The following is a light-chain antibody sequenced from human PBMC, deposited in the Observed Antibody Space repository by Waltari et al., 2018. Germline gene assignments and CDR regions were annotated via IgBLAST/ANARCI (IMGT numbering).Light chain of an antibody. J-gene: IGLJ3*02. Sequence: QPVLTQSSSASASLGSSVTLTCTLTSRHNNYIIAWHQQQPGMAPRFLMRLEGSGRYNKGSGDPVRCSGSSTGAARDLTISNLQSEDEADYYAGTWNTNTGVFGGGTKLTV. CDR3: GTWNTNTGV. V-gene: IGLV4-60*03. CDR1: SRHNNYI. CDR2: LEGSGRY.